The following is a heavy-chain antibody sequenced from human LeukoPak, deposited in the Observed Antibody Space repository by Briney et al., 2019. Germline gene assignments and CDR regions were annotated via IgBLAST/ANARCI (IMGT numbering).Heavy chain of an antibody. J-gene: IGHJ4*02. CDR1: GFTFDDYA. V-gene: IGHV3-9*03. CDR2: ISWNSGSI. CDR3: AKAGLNSDYVDY. D-gene: IGHD1/OR15-1a*01. Sequence: GRSLRLSCAASGFTFDDYAMHWVRQAPGKGLEWVSGISWNSGSIGYADSVKGRFTISRDNAKNSLYLQMNSLRAEDMALYYCAKAGLNSDYVDYWGQGTLVTVSS.